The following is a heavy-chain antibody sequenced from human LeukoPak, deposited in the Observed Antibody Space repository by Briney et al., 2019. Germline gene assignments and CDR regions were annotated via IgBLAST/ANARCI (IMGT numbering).Heavy chain of an antibody. CDR2: ISSSSDYI. V-gene: IGHV3-21*01. Sequence: GGSLRLSCAASGFTFSSYSMNWVRQAPGKGLEWVSSISSSSDYIYYADSVKGRFTISRDNAKNSLYLQMTSLRAEDTSLYYCARLRVVGVVTAMPDAFDIWGQGTMVTVSS. CDR3: ARLRVVGVVTAMPDAFDI. J-gene: IGHJ3*02. D-gene: IGHD2-21*02. CDR1: GFTFSSYS.